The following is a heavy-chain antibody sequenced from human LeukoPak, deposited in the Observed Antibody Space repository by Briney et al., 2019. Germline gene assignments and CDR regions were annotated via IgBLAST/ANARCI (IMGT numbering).Heavy chain of an antibody. CDR3: ARETYYYMDV. J-gene: IGHJ6*03. CDR1: GFTFSTYW. V-gene: IGHV3-7*01. CDR2: KKQDGSEK. Sequence: PGGSLRLSCAASGFTFSTYWMSWVRQAPGKGLEWVANKKQDGSEKYYMDSVKGRFTISRDNAKNSLYLQMDSLRAEDTAVYYCARETYYYMDVWGKGTTVTVSS.